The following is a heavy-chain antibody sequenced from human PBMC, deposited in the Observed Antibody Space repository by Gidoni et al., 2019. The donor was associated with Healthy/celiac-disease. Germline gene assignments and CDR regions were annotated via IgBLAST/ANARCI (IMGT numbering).Heavy chain of an antibody. CDR1: GGSISSSSYY. Sequence: QLQLQESGPGLVKPSETLSLTCTVSGGSISSSSYYWGWIRQPPGKGLEWIGSIYYSGGTYYNPSLKSRVTISVDTSKNQFSPKLSSVTAADTAVYYCARYGGNPTSAYGMDVWGQGTTVTVSS. J-gene: IGHJ6*02. CDR2: IYYSGGT. D-gene: IGHD2-15*01. V-gene: IGHV4-39*01. CDR3: ARYGGNPTSAYGMDV.